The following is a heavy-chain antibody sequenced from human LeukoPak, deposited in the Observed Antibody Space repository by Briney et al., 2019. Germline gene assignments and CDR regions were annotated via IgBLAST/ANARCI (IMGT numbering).Heavy chain of an antibody. CDR1: RYPFSSYD. V-gene: IGHV1-8*01. CDR2: MNTDSGNI. J-gene: IGHJ6*03. CDR3: ARGRSGLSLEGVYYYYMDV. D-gene: IGHD3-3*01. Sequence: GASVKVSCRASRYPFSSYDINWVRQAPGQGLEWMGWMNTDSGNIAYAQNFQGRVTITRDTSVSTAYMELTNLRSADTAVYYCARGRSGLSLEGVYYYYMDVWGKGTTVTVSS.